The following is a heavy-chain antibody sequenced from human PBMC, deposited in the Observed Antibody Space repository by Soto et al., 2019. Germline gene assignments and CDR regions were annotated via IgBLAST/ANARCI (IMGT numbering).Heavy chain of an antibody. CDR2: ITGGGGRS. Sequence: EVQLLESGGALVQPGGSLRLSCAASGFTFISYGMSWVRQAPGKGLEWVSAITGGGGRSYYADSAKGRFTISRDNSKNTLYLKMNSLRAEDTAVYYCAKAPGWPFYFDYWGQGTLVTVSS. CDR1: GFTFISYG. J-gene: IGHJ4*02. CDR3: AKAPGWPFYFDY. V-gene: IGHV3-23*01. D-gene: IGHD6-19*01.